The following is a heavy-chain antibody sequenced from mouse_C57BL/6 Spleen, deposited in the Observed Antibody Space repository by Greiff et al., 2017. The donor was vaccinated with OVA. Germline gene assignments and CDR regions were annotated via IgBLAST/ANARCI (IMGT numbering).Heavy chain of an antibody. D-gene: IGHD4-1*01. CDR3: AREGLTGPYYFDY. Sequence: EVKLVESGGGLVKPGGSLKLSCAASGFTFSDYGMHWVRQAPEKGLEWVAYISSGSSTIYYADTVKGRFTISRDNAKNTLFLQITSLRSEDTAMYYCAREGLTGPYYFDYWGQGTTLTVSS. CDR1: GFTFSDYG. V-gene: IGHV5-17*01. J-gene: IGHJ2*01. CDR2: ISSGSSTI.